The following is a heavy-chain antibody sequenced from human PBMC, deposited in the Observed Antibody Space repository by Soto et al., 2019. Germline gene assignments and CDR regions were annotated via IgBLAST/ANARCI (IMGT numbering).Heavy chain of an antibody. V-gene: IGHV1-69*13. J-gene: IGHJ3*02. CDR3: ARGIVGATTAFDI. CDR1: GGTFSSYA. CDR2: IIPIFGTA. D-gene: IGHD1-26*01. Sequence: ASVKVSCKASGGTFSSYAISWVRQAPGQGLEWMGGIIPIFGTANYAQKFQGRVTITADESTSTAYMELSSLRSEDTAVYYCARGIVGATTAFDIWGKGTMVTVS.